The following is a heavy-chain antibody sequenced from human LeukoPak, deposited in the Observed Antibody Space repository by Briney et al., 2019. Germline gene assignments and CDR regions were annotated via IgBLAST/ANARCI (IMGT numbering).Heavy chain of an antibody. CDR1: GFTFSSFG. D-gene: IGHD5-24*01. CDR3: AKGWRGFDY. CDR2: ISYDGSNK. Sequence: GGSLRLSCAASGFTFSSFGMHWVRQAPGKGLEWVAVISYDGSNKYYADSVKGRFTISRDNSKNTLYLQMNSLRAEDTAVYYCAKGWRGFDYWGQGTLATVSS. J-gene: IGHJ4*02. V-gene: IGHV3-30*18.